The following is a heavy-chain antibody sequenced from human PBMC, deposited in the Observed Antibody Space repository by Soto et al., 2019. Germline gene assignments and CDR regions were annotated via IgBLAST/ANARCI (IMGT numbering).Heavy chain of an antibody. D-gene: IGHD1-7*01. Sequence: SLRLSCAASGFTFSSYGMHWVRQAPGKGLEWVAVISYDGSNKYYVDSVKGRFTISRDNSKNTLYLQMNSLRAEDTAVYYCAKDFTRLITGTTLYYWGQGTLVTVSS. CDR3: AKDFTRLITGTTLYY. CDR2: ISYDGSNK. V-gene: IGHV3-30*18. J-gene: IGHJ4*02. CDR1: GFTFSSYG.